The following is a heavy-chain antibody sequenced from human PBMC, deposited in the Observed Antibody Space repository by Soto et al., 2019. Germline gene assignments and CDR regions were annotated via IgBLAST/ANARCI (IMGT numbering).Heavy chain of an antibody. CDR2: ISAYNGNT. Sequence: ASVKVSCKVSGYTLRELFIHWVRQAPGQGLEWMGWISAYNGNTNYAQKLQGRVTMTTDTSTSTAYMELRSLRPDDTAVYYCATPREVRGVVNPGFAYWAQRTPVTVSS. J-gene: IGHJ4*02. CDR3: ATPREVRGVVNPGFAY. D-gene: IGHD3-10*01. V-gene: IGHV1-18*01. CDR1: GYTLRELF.